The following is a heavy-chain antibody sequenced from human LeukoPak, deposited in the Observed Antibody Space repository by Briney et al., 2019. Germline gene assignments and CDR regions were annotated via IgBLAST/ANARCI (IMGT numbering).Heavy chain of an antibody. D-gene: IGHD3-10*01. CDR1: GFTFSSYA. Sequence: GGSLRLSCAASGFTFSSYAMHWVRQAPGKGLEWVAVISYDGSNKYYADPVKGRFTISRDNSKNTLYLQMNSLRAEDTAVYYCARDGSWGSGSQRYDYWGQGTLVTVSS. J-gene: IGHJ4*02. CDR2: ISYDGSNK. CDR3: ARDGSWGSGSQRYDY. V-gene: IGHV3-30-3*01.